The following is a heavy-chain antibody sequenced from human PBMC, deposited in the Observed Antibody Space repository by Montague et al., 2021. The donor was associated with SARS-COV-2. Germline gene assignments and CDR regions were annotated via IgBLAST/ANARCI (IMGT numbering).Heavy chain of an antibody. CDR1: GGSISSGGYY. CDR2: IYYSGST. Sequence: TLSLTCTVSGGSISSGGYYWSWIRQHPGKGQEWIGYIYYSGSTYYNPSLKSRVTISVDTSKNQFSLKLSSVTAADTAVYYCARARITMIVVVNAFDIWGQGTIVTVSS. CDR3: ARARITMIVVVNAFDI. V-gene: IGHV4-31*03. J-gene: IGHJ3*02. D-gene: IGHD3-22*01.